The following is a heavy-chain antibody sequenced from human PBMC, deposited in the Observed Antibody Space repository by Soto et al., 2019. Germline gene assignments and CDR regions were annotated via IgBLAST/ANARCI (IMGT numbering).Heavy chain of an antibody. J-gene: IGHJ6*03. Sequence: ASETLSLTCTVSGGSISSSSYYWGWIRQPPGKGLEWIGSIYYSGSTYYNPSLKSRVTISVDTSKNQFSLKLSSVTAADTAVYYCARLGPNYYGSGSYYHYYYYYYMDVWGKGTTVTVSS. CDR3: ARLGPNYYGSGSYYHYYYYYYMDV. CDR1: GGSISSSSYY. D-gene: IGHD3-10*01. CDR2: IYYSGST. V-gene: IGHV4-39*01.